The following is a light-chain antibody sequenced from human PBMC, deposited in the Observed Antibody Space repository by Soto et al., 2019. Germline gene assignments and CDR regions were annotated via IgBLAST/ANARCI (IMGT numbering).Light chain of an antibody. V-gene: IGLV1-44*01. J-gene: IGLJ2*01. CDR2: SNN. CDR1: SSNIGSNT. Sequence: QSELTQPPSASGTPGQRVTISCSGSSSNIGSNTVNWYQQLPGTAPKLLIYSNNQRPSGVPDRFSGSKSGTSASLAISGLQSEDEADYYCAAWDDSLKGVFGGGTQLTVL. CDR3: AAWDDSLKGV.